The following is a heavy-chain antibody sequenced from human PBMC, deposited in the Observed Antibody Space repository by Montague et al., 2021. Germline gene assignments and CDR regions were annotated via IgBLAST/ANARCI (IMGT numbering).Heavy chain of an antibody. CDR1: GGSLDGFY. D-gene: IGHD5-12*01. V-gene: IGHV4-34*01. CDR2: TNHRGIS. Sequence: SETLSLTCAVYGGSLDGFYWTWIRQPPGKGLEWIGETNHRGISSYNPVLKGRVTPSAETSKNQFSLRVTSVTAADTAVYFCARYLTGGYDEWGRGTLVTVSS. J-gene: IGHJ4*02. CDR3: ARYLTGGYDE.